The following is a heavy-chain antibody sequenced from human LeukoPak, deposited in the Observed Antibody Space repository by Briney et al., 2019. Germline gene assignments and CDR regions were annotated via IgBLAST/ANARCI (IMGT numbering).Heavy chain of an antibody. D-gene: IGHD2-2*01. V-gene: IGHV4-59*01. Sequence: PSETLSLTCTVYGGSLNNYYWSWIRQPPGKGLEWIGYIYSSGSTNYNPSLKSRVTISVDTSKNQFSLKLNSVTAADTAVYYCARVPSYASKWYFDYWGQGTLVTVSS. CDR2: IYSSGST. J-gene: IGHJ4*02. CDR3: ARVPSYASKWYFDY. CDR1: GGSLNNYY.